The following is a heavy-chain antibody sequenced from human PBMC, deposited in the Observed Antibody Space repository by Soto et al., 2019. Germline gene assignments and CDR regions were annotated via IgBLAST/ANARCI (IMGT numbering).Heavy chain of an antibody. D-gene: IGHD2-21*02. J-gene: IGHJ4*02. CDR2: IYPGYSDT. Sequence: PXEXLKISCKCSGYXFTSYLVVWVRHMPGKGLEWMGIIYPGYSDTRYSPSFQGQVTISADKSISTAYLKWSSLKASDTAMYYCARLTLHYFDYWGQGTLVTVSS. CDR1: GYXFTSYL. V-gene: IGHV5-51*01. CDR3: ARLTLHYFDY.